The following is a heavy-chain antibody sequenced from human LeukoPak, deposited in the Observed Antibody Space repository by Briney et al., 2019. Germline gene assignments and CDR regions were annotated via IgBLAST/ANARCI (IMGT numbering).Heavy chain of an antibody. CDR1: GFTFSSYS. D-gene: IGHD1-26*01. CDR3: ARDLGATYYFDY. V-gene: IGHV3-21*01. Sequence: GGSLRLSCAASGFTFSSYSMSWVRQAPGKGLEWVSSISSSSSYIYYADSVKGRFTISRDNAKNSLYLQMNSLRAEDTAVYYCARDLGATYYFDYWGQGTLVTVSS. J-gene: IGHJ4*02. CDR2: ISSSSSYI.